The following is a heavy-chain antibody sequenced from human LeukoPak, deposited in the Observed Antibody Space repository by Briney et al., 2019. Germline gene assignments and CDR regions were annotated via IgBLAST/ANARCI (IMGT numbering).Heavy chain of an antibody. J-gene: IGHJ4*02. D-gene: IGHD1-26*01. CDR1: GGSISSSSYY. CDR3: ARLTRVGATVDY. V-gene: IGHV4-39*01. CDR2: IYYSGST. Sequence: SETLSLTCTVSGGSISSSSYYWGWIRQPPGKGLEWIGSIYYSGSTYYNPSLKSRVTISVDTSKNQFSLKLSSVTAADTAVYYCARLTRVGATVDYWGQGTLVTVSS.